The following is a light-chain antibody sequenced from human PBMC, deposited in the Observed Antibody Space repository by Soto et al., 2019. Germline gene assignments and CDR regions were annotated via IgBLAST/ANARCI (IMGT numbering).Light chain of an antibody. Sequence: IQMTQSPSSLSASVGDRVTITCRASQGVRDDVGWYQQKPGKAPKLLIYSASTLQSGVPSRFSGSGSGTDFTLTISGLQPEYFAAYYCLQENSYPLTFGGGTKVEIK. CDR2: SAS. CDR3: LQENSYPLT. CDR1: QGVRDD. V-gene: IGKV1-6*01. J-gene: IGKJ4*01.